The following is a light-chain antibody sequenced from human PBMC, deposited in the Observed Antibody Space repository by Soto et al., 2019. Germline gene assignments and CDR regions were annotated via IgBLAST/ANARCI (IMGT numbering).Light chain of an antibody. V-gene: IGKV3-11*01. CDR3: QQRSSWPLLT. CDR2: DAS. CDR1: QSVSNY. J-gene: IGKJ4*01. Sequence: EIVLTQSPATLSLSPGERATLSCRASQSVSNYLAWFQQKPGQAPRLLIYDASNRATGIPARFSGSGSGTDFNITIRSLEPEDFAVYYCQQRSSWPLLTFGGGTKVEI.